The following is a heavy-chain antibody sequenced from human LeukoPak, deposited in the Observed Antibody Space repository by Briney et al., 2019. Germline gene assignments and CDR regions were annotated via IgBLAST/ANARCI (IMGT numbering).Heavy chain of an antibody. CDR3: ARQPAATAAFDI. CDR1: GGSINNYY. Sequence: SETLSLTCTVSGGSINNYYWSWIRQPPGKGLEWIGYIYYSGGDMNYNPSLKSRLTISVDTSKNQISLMLTSMTAADTAVYYCARQPAATAAFDIWAQGTMATVSS. J-gene: IGHJ3*02. D-gene: IGHD5-18*01. V-gene: IGHV4-59*08. CDR2: IYYSGGDM.